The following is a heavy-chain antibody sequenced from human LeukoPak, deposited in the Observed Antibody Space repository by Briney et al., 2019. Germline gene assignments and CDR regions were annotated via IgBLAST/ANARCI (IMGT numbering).Heavy chain of an antibody. CDR1: GYTFTGYY. Sequence: ASVKVSCKASGYTFTGYYMHWVRQAPGQGLEWMGWINPNSGGTNYAQKFQGRVTMTRDTSISTAYMELSRLRSDDTGVYYYASRPQLPAAMSMRQWYFDLWGRGTLVTVSS. D-gene: IGHD2-2*01. CDR3: ASRPQLPAAMSMRQWYFDL. V-gene: IGHV1-2*02. CDR2: INPNSGGT. J-gene: IGHJ2*01.